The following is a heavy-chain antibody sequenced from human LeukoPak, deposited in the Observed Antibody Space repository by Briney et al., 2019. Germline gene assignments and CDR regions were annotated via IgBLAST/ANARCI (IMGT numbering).Heavy chain of an antibody. CDR3: ARDDVYPNP. J-gene: IGHJ5*02. D-gene: IGHD2-2*02. CDR1: GFTFSSYG. CDR2: ISYDGSNK. Sequence: GGSLRLSCAASGFTFSSYGMHWVRQAPGKGLEWVAVISYDGSNKYYADSVKGRFTISRDNSKNTLYLQMNSLRAEDTAVYYCARDDVYPNPWGQGTLVTVSS. V-gene: IGHV3-30*03.